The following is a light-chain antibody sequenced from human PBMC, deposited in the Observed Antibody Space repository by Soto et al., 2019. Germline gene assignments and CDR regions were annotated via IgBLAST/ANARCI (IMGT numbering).Light chain of an antibody. J-gene: IGKJ1*01. V-gene: IGKV3-15*01. CDR1: QPVNNN. CDR2: GAS. CDR3: QQYNNWRWT. Sequence: IVMTQSPATLSVSPGDRATLSCRSSQPVNNNLAWYQHKPGQAPRLLIYGASTRATGIPARFSGSGSGTEFTLTISSLQSEDFAVYYCQQYNNWRWTFGQGTKVDI.